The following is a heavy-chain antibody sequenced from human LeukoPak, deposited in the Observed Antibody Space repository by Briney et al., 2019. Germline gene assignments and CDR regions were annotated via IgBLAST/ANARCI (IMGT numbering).Heavy chain of an antibody. Sequence: GGSLRLSCAASGFPLTDYYMSWIRQAPGKGLGWVSYITSSGDPIYYADSVKGRFTISRDNAKNSLYLQMNSLRAEDTAVYYCARGHYELPYWGQGTRVTVSS. CDR2: ITSSGDPI. CDR1: GFPLTDYY. J-gene: IGHJ4*02. CDR3: ARGHYELPY. D-gene: IGHD3-22*01. V-gene: IGHV3-11*01.